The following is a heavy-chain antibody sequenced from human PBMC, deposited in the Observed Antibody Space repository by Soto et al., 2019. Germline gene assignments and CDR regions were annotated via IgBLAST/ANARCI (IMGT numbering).Heavy chain of an antibody. CDR1: GYTFTSYA. V-gene: IGHV1-3*01. CDR3: ARGASSVTTFYFDL. D-gene: IGHD4-17*01. Sequence: QVQVVQSGAEVKKPGASVKVSCKASGYTFTSYAMHWVRQAPGQRLEWMGWINPGNGNTKNSQKFQGRVTITRDTFASTAYMELSSLRSEDTAVYYCARGASSVTTFYFDLWGRGTLVIVSS. J-gene: IGHJ2*01. CDR2: INPGNGNT.